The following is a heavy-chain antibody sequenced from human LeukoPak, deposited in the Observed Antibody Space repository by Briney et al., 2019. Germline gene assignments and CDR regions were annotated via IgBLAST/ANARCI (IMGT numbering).Heavy chain of an antibody. J-gene: IGHJ6*02. D-gene: IGHD3-9*01. CDR3: ASGDILTGYRYYYGMDV. V-gene: IGHV1-69*13. CDR1: GGTFISYA. CDR2: IIPIFGTA. Sequence: ASVKVSCKASGGTFISYAISWVRQAPGQGLEWMGGIIPIFGTANYAQKFQGRVTITADESTSTAYMELSSLRSEDTAVYYCASGDILTGYRYYYGMDVWGQGTTVTVSS.